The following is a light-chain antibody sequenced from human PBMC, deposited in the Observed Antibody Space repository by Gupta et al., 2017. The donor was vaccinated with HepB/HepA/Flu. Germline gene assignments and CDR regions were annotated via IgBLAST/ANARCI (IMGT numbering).Light chain of an antibody. CDR3: GTWDSSLSAPV. V-gene: IGLV1-51*01. J-gene: IGLJ3*02. CDR2: DNN. CDR1: SSNIGNNY. Sequence: QSVLTQPPSVSAAPGQKVTLSCSGSSSNIGNNYVSWYQQLPGTAPKLLIYDNNKRPSGIPDRLSGSKSGTSATLGITGLQTGDEADYYCGTWDSSLSAPVFGGGTKLTVL.